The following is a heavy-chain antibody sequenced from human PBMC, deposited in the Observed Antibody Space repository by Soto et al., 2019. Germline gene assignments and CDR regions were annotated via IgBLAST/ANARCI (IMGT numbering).Heavy chain of an antibody. CDR3: AKNWYGSGSYRTPNWFDP. J-gene: IGHJ5*02. CDR1: GFTFSSYA. V-gene: IGHV3-23*01. D-gene: IGHD3-10*01. Sequence: SLRLSCAASGFTFSSYAMSWVRQAPGKGLEWVSAISGSGGSTYYADSVKGRFTISRDNSKNTLYLQMNSLRAEDTAVYYCAKNWYGSGSYRTPNWFDPWGQGTLVTVSS. CDR2: ISGSGGST.